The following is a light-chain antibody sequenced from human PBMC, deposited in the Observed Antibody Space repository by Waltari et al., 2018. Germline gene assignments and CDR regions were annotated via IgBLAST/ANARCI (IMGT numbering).Light chain of an antibody. CDR3: QQSYRTFPT. J-gene: IGKJ1*01. CDR2: GAS. V-gene: IGKV1-39*01. CDR1: QRIGSS. Sequence: DIQMTQSPSSLSASVGDRVTITCRASQRIGSSLNWYQQKPGKAPKLLIYGASSLQSGVPPRFSGSGGGTYFTLSISALQPEDFATYYCQQSYRTFPTFGQGTKVEV.